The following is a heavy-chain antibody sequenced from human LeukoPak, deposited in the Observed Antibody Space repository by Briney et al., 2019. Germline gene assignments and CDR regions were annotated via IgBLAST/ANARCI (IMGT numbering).Heavy chain of an antibody. CDR3: AKRGGLSSSSGWYYFDY. J-gene: IGHJ4*02. D-gene: IGHD6-6*01. V-gene: IGHV3-23*01. Sequence: GGSLRLSCAASGFTFSSYAMSWVRQAPGKGLEWVSAISSSGGSTFNGDSVKGRFTISRDNSKNTLYLQMNSLRAEDTAVYYCAKRGGLSSSSGWYYFDYWGQGTLVTVSS. CDR1: GFTFSSYA. CDR2: ISSSGGST.